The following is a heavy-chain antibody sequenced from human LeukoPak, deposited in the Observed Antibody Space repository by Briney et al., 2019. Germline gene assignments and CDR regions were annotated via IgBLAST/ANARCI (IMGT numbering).Heavy chain of an antibody. CDR1: GFTFSAYN. V-gene: IGHV3-66*01. D-gene: IGHD5-24*01. Sequence: GGSLRLSCVVSGFTFSAYNMNWVGQAPGQGLEWVSVIYSGSSTYYADSVKGRFTISRDNSKNTLYLQMNSLRAEDTAVYYCARERRDGYKYFDYWGQGTLVTVSS. J-gene: IGHJ4*02. CDR2: IYSGSST. CDR3: ARERRDGYKYFDY.